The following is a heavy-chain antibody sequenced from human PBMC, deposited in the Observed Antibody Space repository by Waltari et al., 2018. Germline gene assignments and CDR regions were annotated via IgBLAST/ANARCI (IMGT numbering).Heavy chain of an antibody. CDR1: GGSISSSSYY. D-gene: IGHD6-19*01. CDR3: ATKRESSASGFDY. J-gene: IGHJ4*02. Sequence: QLQLQESGPGLVKPSETLSFTCTVSGGSISSSSYYWGWIRQPPGKGLEWIGSIYYSGSTYYNPSLKSRVTISVDTSKNQFSLKLSSVTAADTAVYYCATKRESSASGFDYRGQGTLVTVSS. CDR2: IYYSGST. V-gene: IGHV4-39*01.